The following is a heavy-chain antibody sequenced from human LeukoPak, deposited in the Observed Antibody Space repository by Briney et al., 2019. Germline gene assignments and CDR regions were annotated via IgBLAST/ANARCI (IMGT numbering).Heavy chain of an antibody. CDR3: ARDLTAMVISTESYYFDY. CDR2: IYYSGRT. D-gene: IGHD5-18*01. Sequence: SETLSLTCTVSYGSISDISYYWGWIRQPPGKGLEWIGSIYYSGRTYYNSSLKSRVTISVDTSKNQFSLKLSSVTAADTAVYYCARDLTAMVISTESYYFDYWGQGTLVTVSS. J-gene: IGHJ4*02. V-gene: IGHV4-39*07. CDR1: YGSISDISYY.